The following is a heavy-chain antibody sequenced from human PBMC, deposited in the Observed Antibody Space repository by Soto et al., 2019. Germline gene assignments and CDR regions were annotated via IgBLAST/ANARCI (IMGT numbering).Heavy chain of an antibody. J-gene: IGHJ6*02. CDR1: GGSISSYY. CDR3: ARCSSSWYYPNYYYYGMDV. Sequence: QVQLQESGPGLVKPSETLSLTCTVSGGSISSYYWSWIRQPPGKGLEWIGYIYYSGSTNYNPSLKSRVTISVDTSKNQFSLKLSSVTAADTAVYYCARCSSSWYYPNYYYYGMDVWGQGTTVTVSS. D-gene: IGHD6-13*01. CDR2: IYYSGST. V-gene: IGHV4-59*01.